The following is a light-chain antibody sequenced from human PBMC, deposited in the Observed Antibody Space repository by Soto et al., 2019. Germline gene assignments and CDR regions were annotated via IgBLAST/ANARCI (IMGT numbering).Light chain of an antibody. CDR1: SSDVGGYNY. J-gene: IGLJ3*02. CDR3: SSYTSSNTWV. V-gene: IGLV2-14*01. Sequence: QSALTQPASVSGSPGQSITISCTGTSSDVGGYNYVSWYQQHPGKAPKVMIYEVSNRPSGVSNRFSGSKSGNTASLTISGIQADDEADYYCSSYTSSNTWVFGGGTKLTVL. CDR2: EVS.